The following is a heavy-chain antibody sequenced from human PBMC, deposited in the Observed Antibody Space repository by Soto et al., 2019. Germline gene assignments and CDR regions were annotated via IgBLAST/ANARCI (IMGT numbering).Heavy chain of an antibody. CDR3: ARDGLGYCSSTSCYANY. V-gene: IGHV3-33*01. D-gene: IGHD2-2*01. CDR1: GFTFSSYG. J-gene: IGHJ4*02. CDR2: IWYDGSNK. Sequence: QVQLVESGGGVVQPGRSLRLSCAASGFTFSSYGMHWVRQAPDKGLEWVAVIWYDGSNKYYADSVKGRFTISRDNSKNTLYLQMNSLRAEDTAVYYCARDGLGYCSSTSCYANYWGQGTLVTVSS.